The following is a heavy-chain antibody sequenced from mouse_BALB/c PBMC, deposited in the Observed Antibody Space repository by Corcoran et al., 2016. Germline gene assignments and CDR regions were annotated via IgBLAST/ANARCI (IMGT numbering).Heavy chain of an antibody. CDR1: GYTFTSYV. CDR2: INPYNDGT. D-gene: IGHD1-1*01. J-gene: IGHJ2*01. Sequence: EVQLQQSGPELVKPGASVKMSCKASGYTFTSYVMHWVKQKPGQGLEWIGYINPYNDGTKYNEKFKGKATLTSDKSSSTAYMELSSLTAEDSAVYSCARRENYYGSSYYLDYWGQGTTLTVSS. V-gene: IGHV1S136*01. CDR3: ARRENYYGSSYYLDY.